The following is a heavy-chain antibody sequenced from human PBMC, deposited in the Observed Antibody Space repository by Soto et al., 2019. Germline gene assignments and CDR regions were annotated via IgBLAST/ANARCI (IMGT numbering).Heavy chain of an antibody. D-gene: IGHD3-10*01. CDR2: IYYSGST. V-gene: IGHV4-31*03. CDR3: ARVGITMVRGVHFDY. CDR1: GGSISSGGYY. Sequence: PSETLSLTCTVSGGSISSGGYYWSWILQHPGKGLEWIGYIYYSGSTYYNPSLKSRVTISVDTSKNQFSLKLSSVTAADTAVYYCARVGITMVRGVHFDYWGQGTLVTVSS. J-gene: IGHJ4*02.